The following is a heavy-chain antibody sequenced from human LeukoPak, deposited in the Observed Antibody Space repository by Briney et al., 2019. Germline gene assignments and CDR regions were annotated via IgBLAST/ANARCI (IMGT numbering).Heavy chain of an antibody. Sequence: GASVKVSCKASGYTFTGYYMHWVRQAPGQGLEWMGWINPNSGGTNYAQKFQGRVTMTRDTSISTAYMELSRLRSDDTAVYYCARKKSLTGYYIVKYNWFDPWGQGTLVTVSS. CDR3: ARKKSLTGYYIVKYNWFDP. D-gene: IGHD3-9*01. CDR2: INPNSGGT. J-gene: IGHJ5*02. CDR1: GYTFTGYY. V-gene: IGHV1-2*02.